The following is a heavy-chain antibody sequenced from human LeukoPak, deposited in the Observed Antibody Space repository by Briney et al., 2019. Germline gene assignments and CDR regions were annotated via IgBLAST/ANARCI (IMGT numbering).Heavy chain of an antibody. CDR1: GFTFSNFW. J-gene: IGHJ4*02. V-gene: IGHV3-7*03. Sequence: GGSLRLSCAVSGFTFSNFWMSWVRQAPGKGLEWVANINQHGSEKYYVDSVKGRFTISRDNAKNSLYLQMNSLRAEDTAVYYCAKDTYYYDSSGQYWGQGTLVTVSS. CDR3: AKDTYYYDSSGQY. D-gene: IGHD3-22*01. CDR2: INQHGSEK.